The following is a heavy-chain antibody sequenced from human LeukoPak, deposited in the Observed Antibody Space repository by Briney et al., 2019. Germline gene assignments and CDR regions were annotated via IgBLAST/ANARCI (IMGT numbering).Heavy chain of an antibody. CDR1: GDSLSSNSAA. D-gene: IGHD5-12*01. Sequence: SQTLSLTCAISGDSLSSNSAAWNWIRQSPSRGLEWLARTYYRSKWYNDYAVSVKSRITINPDTSKNQFSLQLNSVAPEDTAVYYCARDLVVATILDAFEIWGQGTMVTVSS. CDR3: ARDLVVATILDAFEI. CDR2: TYYRSKWYN. J-gene: IGHJ3*02. V-gene: IGHV6-1*01.